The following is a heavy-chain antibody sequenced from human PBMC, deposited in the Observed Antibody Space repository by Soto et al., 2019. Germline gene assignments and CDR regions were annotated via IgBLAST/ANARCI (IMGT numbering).Heavy chain of an antibody. D-gene: IGHD7-27*01. J-gene: IGHJ5*02. V-gene: IGHV3-30*18. CDR1: GFTFSNFG. Sequence: PGGSLRLSCAASGFTFSNFGMHWVRQAPGKGLEWVALISSDGLNKNYAESLKGRFAISRDNSKNTLYLLMNSLRAEDTALYYCAKDLGYNYFDPWGQG. CDR3: AKDLGYNYFDP. CDR2: ISSDGLNK.